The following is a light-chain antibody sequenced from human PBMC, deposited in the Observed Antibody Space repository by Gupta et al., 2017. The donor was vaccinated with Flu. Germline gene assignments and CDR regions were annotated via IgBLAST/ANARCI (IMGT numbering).Light chain of an antibody. CDR2: GAS. Sequence: EIVMTQAPATLSVSPGERATLSCRASQSFSNNLAWYQQRPGQAPRLLIYGASTRATGIPARFSGSGSGTEFTLTISRLQSEDFAVYYCQQYNNWPPWTFGQGTKVEIK. CDR1: QSFSNN. J-gene: IGKJ1*01. V-gene: IGKV3-15*01. CDR3: QQYNNWPPWT.